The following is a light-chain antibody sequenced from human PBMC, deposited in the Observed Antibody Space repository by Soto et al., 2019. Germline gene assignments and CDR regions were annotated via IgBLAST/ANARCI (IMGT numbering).Light chain of an antibody. V-gene: IGKV1-39*01. CDR2: AAS. CDR1: QSVSSY. Sequence: DIQMTQSPSTLSASLGDRATITCRASQSVSSYLTWYQQKPGKAPKLLIYAASSMQSGVPSRFSGSGSGTDFTLTISSLQPEDFATYYCQQSYNTPLTFGQGTRLEIK. CDR3: QQSYNTPLT. J-gene: IGKJ5*01.